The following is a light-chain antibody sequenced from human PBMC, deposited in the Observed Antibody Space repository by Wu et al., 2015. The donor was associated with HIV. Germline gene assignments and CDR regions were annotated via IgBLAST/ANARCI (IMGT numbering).Light chain of an antibody. CDR1: QSVNSGY. V-gene: IGKV3-20*01. CDR3: QQYANSPLT. CDR2: ATS. Sequence: TLSCRASQSVNSGYLRPGTTHKPRPRLPRLLIYATSSRATGIPDRFTGSGSGTDFALTISRLEPEDFAVYYCQQYANSPLTFGGGTKVEIK. J-gene: IGKJ4*01.